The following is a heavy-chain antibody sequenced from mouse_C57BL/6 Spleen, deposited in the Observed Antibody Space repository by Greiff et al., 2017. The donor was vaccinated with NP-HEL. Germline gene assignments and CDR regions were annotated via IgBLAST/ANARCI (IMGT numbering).Heavy chain of an antibody. CDR2: INPGSGGT. D-gene: IGHD4-1*01. J-gene: IGHJ1*03. Sequence: VQLQQSGAELVRPGTSVKVSCKASGYAFTNYLIEWVKQRPGQGLEWIGVINPGSGGTNYNEKFKGKATLTADKSSSTAYMQLSSLTSEDSAVYFCARPSNWEDWYFDVWGTGTTVTVSS. CDR3: ARPSNWEDWYFDV. V-gene: IGHV1-54*01. CDR1: GYAFTNYL.